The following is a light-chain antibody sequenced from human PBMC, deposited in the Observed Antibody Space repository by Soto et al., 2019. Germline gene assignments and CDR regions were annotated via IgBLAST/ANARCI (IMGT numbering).Light chain of an antibody. J-gene: IGKJ4*01. CDR2: GAS. CDR3: QQYNNWPPG. Sequence: EIVLTQSPGTLSLSPGERATLSCRTSQSVSSNLAWYQQKPGQAPRLLIYGASTRATGIPARFSGSGPGTEFTLTISSLQSEDFAVYYCQQYNNWPPGFGGGTKVDIK. CDR1: QSVSSN. V-gene: IGKV3-15*01.